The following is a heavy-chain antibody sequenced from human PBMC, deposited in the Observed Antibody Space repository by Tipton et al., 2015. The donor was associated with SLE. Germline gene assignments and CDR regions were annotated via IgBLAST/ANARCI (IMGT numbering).Heavy chain of an antibody. CDR1: GFTFNRFV. CDR3: VKDSRGGYDLDY. D-gene: IGHD5-12*01. V-gene: IGHV3-23*01. Sequence: SLRLSCAASGFTFNRFVMSWVRQAPGKGLEWLSGVSGSGDSTYYAQSVKGRFTISRDNSQNTLFLQMNSLRAEDTAVYYCVKDSRGGYDLDYWGQGTLVTVSS. J-gene: IGHJ4*02. CDR2: VSGSGDST.